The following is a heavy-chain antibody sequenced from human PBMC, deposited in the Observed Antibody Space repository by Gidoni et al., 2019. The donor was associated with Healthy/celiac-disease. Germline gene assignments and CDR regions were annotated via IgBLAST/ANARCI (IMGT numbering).Heavy chain of an antibody. V-gene: IGHV3-21*01. CDR3: ARALSRGLTDY. CDR2: IISTSSDI. Sequence: EVQLVESGGGLVKPGGSLRLSCAASGCPFISYSMNWVRQAPGKGLEWVSSIISTSSDIYYADSVKVRFTISIDNANNSLYLQMNSLRAEDTAVYYCARALSRGLTDYWGQGTLVTVSS. CDR1: GCPFISYS. J-gene: IGHJ4*02. D-gene: IGHD3-10*01.